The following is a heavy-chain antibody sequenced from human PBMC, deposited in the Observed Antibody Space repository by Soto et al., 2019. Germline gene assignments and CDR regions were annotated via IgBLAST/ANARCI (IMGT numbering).Heavy chain of an antibody. CDR2: IYYSGST. Sequence: KHSETLSLTCTVSGGSISSYYWSWIRQPPGKGLEWIGYIYYSGSTNYNPSLKSRVTISVDTSKNQFSLKLSSVTAADTAVYYCARVAHYDFWSGYSFTFDYWGQGTLVTVSS. D-gene: IGHD3-3*01. CDR1: GGSISSYY. J-gene: IGHJ4*02. V-gene: IGHV4-59*01. CDR3: ARVAHYDFWSGYSFTFDY.